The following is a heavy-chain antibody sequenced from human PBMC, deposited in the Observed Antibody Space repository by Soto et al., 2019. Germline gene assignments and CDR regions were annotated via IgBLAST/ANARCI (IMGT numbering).Heavy chain of an antibody. V-gene: IGHV4-30-4*01. CDR2: IYYSGST. CDR1: GGSISSGDYY. Sequence: QVQLQESGPGLVKPSQTLSLTCTVSGGSISSGDYYWSWIRQPPGKGLEWMGYIYYSGSTYYNPSLKRRVTISVDTSKNQFYRKLSSVTAADTAVYYCARDLRYCGGDCKGAFDIWGQGTMVTVSS. D-gene: IGHD2-21*02. CDR3: ARDLRYCGGDCKGAFDI. J-gene: IGHJ3*02.